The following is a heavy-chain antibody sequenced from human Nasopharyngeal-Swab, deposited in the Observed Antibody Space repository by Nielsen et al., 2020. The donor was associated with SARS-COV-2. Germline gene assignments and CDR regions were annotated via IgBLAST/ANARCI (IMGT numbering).Heavy chain of an antibody. J-gene: IGHJ6*03. CDR3: ARVSRYYYMDV. CDR2: IYYSGST. Sequence: WIRQPPGKGLEWIGYIYYSGSTYYNPSLKSRVTISVDTSKNQSSLKLRSVTAADTAVYYCARVSRYYYMDVWGKGTTVTVSS. V-gene: IGHV4-31*02.